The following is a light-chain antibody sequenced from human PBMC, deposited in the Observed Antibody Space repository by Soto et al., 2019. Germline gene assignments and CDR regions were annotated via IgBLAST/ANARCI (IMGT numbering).Light chain of an antibody. Sequence: QSALTQPASVSGSPGQSISISCTGTTSDIGAYNYVSWYQQYPGKIPKLIISEVSKWPSGVSNRFSGSKSGNTASLIISGLQAEDEADYYCSSYTTSQTLIFGGGTKVTVL. CDR1: TSDIGAYNY. V-gene: IGLV2-14*01. CDR3: SSYTTSQTLI. J-gene: IGLJ2*01. CDR2: EVS.